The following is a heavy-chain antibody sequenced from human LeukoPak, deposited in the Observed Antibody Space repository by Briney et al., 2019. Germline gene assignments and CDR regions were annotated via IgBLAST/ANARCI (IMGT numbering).Heavy chain of an antibody. Sequence: GGSLRLSCAASGFTFSNAWMSWVRQAPGKGLVWVSRINSDGSSTSYADSVKGRFTISRDNAKNTLYLQMNSLRAEDTAVYYCARATTVTTYLDYWGQGTLVTVSS. V-gene: IGHV3-74*01. CDR1: GFTFSNAW. CDR3: ARATTVTTYLDY. J-gene: IGHJ4*02. D-gene: IGHD4-17*01. CDR2: INSDGSST.